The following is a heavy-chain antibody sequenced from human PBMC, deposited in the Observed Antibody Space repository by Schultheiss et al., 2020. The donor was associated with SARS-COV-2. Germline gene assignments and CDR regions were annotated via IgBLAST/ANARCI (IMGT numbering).Heavy chain of an antibody. CDR1: GGSISSYY. CDR2: IYYSGST. CDR3: ASLTYYYDSSGYYGAFDI. V-gene: IGHV4-59*12. Sequence: SETLSLTCTVSGGSISSYYWSWIRQPPGKGLEWIGYIYYSGSTYYNPSLKSLVTISVDTSKNQFSLKLSSVTAADTAVYYCASLTYYYDSSGYYGAFDIWGQGTMVTVSS. J-gene: IGHJ3*02. D-gene: IGHD3-22*01.